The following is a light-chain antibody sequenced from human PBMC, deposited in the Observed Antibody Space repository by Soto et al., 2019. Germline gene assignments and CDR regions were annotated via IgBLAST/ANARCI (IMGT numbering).Light chain of an antibody. CDR2: KAS. CDR3: QHYHSYPWT. Sequence: DIQLTQSPVSLSASVGDRVTITCRASQSISSWLASYQQKSGKAPHLLIYKASNLPTGVPSRFSGSGSGTEFTLTISGLQTEDFATYYCQHYHSYPWTFGQGTEVEI. CDR1: QSISSW. V-gene: IGKV1-5*03. J-gene: IGKJ1*01.